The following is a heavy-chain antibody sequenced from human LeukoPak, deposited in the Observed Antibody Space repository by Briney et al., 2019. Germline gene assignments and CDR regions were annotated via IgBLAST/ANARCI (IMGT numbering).Heavy chain of an antibody. CDR3: ARDRRPITMVRGVILNAFDI. CDR2: ISSSSSTI. J-gene: IGHJ3*02. D-gene: IGHD3-10*01. V-gene: IGHV3-48*04. CDR1: GFTFSSYS. Sequence: PGGSLRLSCAASGFTFSSYSMNWVRQAPGKGLEWVSYISSSSSTIYCADSVKGRFTISRDNAKNSLYLQMNSLRAEDTAVYYCARDRRPITMVRGVILNAFDIWGQGTMVTVSS.